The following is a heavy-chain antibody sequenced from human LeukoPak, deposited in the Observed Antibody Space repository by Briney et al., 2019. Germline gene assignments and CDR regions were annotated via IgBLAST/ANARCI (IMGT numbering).Heavy chain of an antibody. D-gene: IGHD3-10*01. V-gene: IGHV1-2*02. Sequence: GASVKVSYKASGYTFTGYYMHWVRQAPGQGLEWMGWINPNSGGTNYAQKFQGRVTMTRDTSISTAYMELSRLRSDDTAVYYCARLLWFGETHFDYWGQGTLVTVSS. J-gene: IGHJ4*02. CDR1: GYTFTGYY. CDR3: ARLLWFGETHFDY. CDR2: INPNSGGT.